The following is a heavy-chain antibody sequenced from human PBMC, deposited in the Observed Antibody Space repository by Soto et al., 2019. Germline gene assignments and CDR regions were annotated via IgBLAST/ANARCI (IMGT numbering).Heavy chain of an antibody. J-gene: IGHJ6*02. Sequence: QVQLVQSGAEVKKPGYSVKVSCKASADTFSSSACSWVRQAPGQGLEWMGGIIPVFHAPNYAQRFQGRVTITADESTSTVYMELSSLRSEDTALYYCARDLISNYYFYGMDVWGQGTTVTDAS. CDR3: ARDLISNYYFYGMDV. CDR2: IIPVFHAP. V-gene: IGHV1-69*01. CDR1: ADTFSSSA.